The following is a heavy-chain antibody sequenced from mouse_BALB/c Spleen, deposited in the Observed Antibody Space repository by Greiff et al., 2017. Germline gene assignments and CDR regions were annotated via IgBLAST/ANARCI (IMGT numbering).Heavy chain of an antibody. CDR3: AITGAFAY. Sequence: EVQLQQSGGGLVQPGGSRKLSCAASGFTFSSFGMHWVRQAPEKGLEWVAYISSGSSTIYYADTVKGRFTISRDNPKNTLFLQMTSLRSEDTAMYYCAITGAFAYWGQGTLVTVSA. CDR2: ISSGSSTI. J-gene: IGHJ3*01. CDR1: GFTFSSFG. D-gene: IGHD4-1*01. V-gene: IGHV5-17*02.